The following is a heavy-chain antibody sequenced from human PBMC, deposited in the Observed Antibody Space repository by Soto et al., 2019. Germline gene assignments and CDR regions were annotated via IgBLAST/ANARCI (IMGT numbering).Heavy chain of an antibody. CDR1: GFTFSSYG. Sequence: PGGSLRLSCAASGFTFSSYGMHWVRQAPGKGLEWVAVIWYDGSNKYYADSVKGRFTISRDNSKNTLYLQMNSLRAEDTAVYYCARDGFISRRGYSGYDDPNFDYWGQGTLVTVSS. CDR3: ARDGFISRRGYSGYDDPNFDY. CDR2: IWYDGSNK. D-gene: IGHD5-12*01. V-gene: IGHV3-33*01. J-gene: IGHJ4*02.